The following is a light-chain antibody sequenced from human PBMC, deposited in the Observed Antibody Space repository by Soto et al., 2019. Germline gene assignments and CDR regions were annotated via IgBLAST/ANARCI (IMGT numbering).Light chain of an antibody. CDR1: QSVSSN. CDR3: QQCSIFFT. J-gene: IGKJ4*01. Sequence: EIVLTQSPATLSLSPGERATLSCRASQSVSSNLAWYQQKPGQAPRLLIYDASSRATGIPARFSGSGSGTDFTLTISSLEPEDFAVDYCQQCSIFFTFGGGTKVEFK. CDR2: DAS. V-gene: IGKV3-11*01.